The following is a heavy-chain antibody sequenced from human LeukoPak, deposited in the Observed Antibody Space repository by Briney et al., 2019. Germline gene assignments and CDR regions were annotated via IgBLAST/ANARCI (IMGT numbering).Heavy chain of an antibody. V-gene: IGHV3-74*01. CDR2: IINDGSST. J-gene: IGHJ5*02. CDR3: ARGSYCSTTSCSVDSGWFDP. D-gene: IGHD2-2*01. CDR1: GFTFTTNW. Sequence: GGSLILSSAASGFTFTTNWMHWGRQAPGKGLVGVSRIINDGSSTYYADSVKGRFTISRDNAKNTLYLQMNGLRAEDTAVYYCARGSYCSTTSCSVDSGWFDPWGQGTLVSVSS.